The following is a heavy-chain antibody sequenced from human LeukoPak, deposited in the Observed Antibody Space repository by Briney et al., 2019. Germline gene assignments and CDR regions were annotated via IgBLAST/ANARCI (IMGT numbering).Heavy chain of an antibody. CDR3: ARSSSGYHDWALDY. V-gene: IGHV3-33*01. D-gene: IGHD3-22*01. Sequence: GRSLRLSCAASGFTFSSYGMHWVRQAPGKGLEWVAVKWYDGSNKYYADSVKGRFTISRDNSKNTLYLQMNSLRAEDTAVYYCARSSSGYHDWALDYWGQGTLVTVSS. CDR2: KWYDGSNK. J-gene: IGHJ4*02. CDR1: GFTFSSYG.